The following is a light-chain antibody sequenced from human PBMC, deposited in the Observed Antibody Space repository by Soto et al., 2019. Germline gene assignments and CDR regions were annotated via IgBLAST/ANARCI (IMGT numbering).Light chain of an antibody. Sequence: QSALTQPASVSGSPGQSITISCTGTSSDVGGYNSVSWYQQHPGKAPKLILYDVTDRPSGVSYRFSGSKSGNTASLTISGIQDADEADYFCSSFTSSMTNVFGSGTKLTVL. J-gene: IGLJ1*01. CDR2: DVT. CDR3: SSFTSSMTNV. CDR1: SSDVGGYNS. V-gene: IGLV2-14*01.